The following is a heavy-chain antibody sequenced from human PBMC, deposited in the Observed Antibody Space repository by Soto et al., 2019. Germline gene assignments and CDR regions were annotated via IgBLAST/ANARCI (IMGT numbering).Heavy chain of an antibody. CDR1: GGSISSYY. Sequence: SETLSLTCTVSGGSISSYYRSWIRQPPGKGLEWIGYIYYSRSANYNPSLKSRVTLSVGTSTNQCSLTPSSMTAADTAVYYCALRSMAVVPEYWGQGTLVTVSS. CDR2: IYYSRSA. CDR3: ALRSMAVVPEY. V-gene: IGHV4-59*01. D-gene: IGHD3-22*01. J-gene: IGHJ4*02.